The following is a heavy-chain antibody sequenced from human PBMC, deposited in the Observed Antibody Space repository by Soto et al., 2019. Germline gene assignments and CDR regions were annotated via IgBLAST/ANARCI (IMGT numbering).Heavy chain of an antibody. CDR3: ARLGEVAQYSSGWYSDY. D-gene: IGHD6-19*01. J-gene: IGHJ4*02. V-gene: IGHV3-21*01. Sequence: PGGSLRLSCAASGFTFSSYSMNWVRQAPGKGLEWVSSISSSSSYIYYADSVKGRFTISRDNAKNSLYLQMNSLRAEDTAVYYCARLGEVAQYSSGWYSDYWGQGTLVTVSS. CDR2: ISSSSSYI. CDR1: GFTFSSYS.